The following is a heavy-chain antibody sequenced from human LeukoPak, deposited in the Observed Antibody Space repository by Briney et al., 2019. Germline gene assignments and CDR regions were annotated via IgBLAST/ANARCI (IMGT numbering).Heavy chain of an antibody. CDR1: GDSISNYY. Sequence: SETLSLTCTVSGDSISNYYWSWLRQPPGKGLEWIAYISYSGSTNYNPSLKSRGTISTDTSKNQVSLKVDSVTAADTAVYYCASAVGDASLVYRSWGQGTLVTVSS. J-gene: IGHJ5*02. D-gene: IGHD3-16*02. V-gene: IGHV4-59*01. CDR3: ASAVGDASLVYRS. CDR2: ISYSGST.